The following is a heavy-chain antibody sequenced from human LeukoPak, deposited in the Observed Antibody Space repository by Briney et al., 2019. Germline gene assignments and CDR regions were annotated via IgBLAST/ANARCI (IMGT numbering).Heavy chain of an antibody. V-gene: IGHV4-4*02. J-gene: IGHJ6*02. CDR3: ARRGSWTYYYAMDV. D-gene: IGHD6-13*01. CDR2: IRHSGST. Sequence: KTGGSLRLSCEASEMTLSTSWMSWVRQAPGKGLEWIGEIRHSGSTNYNPSLKGRVTVSVDTSKNQFSLRLTSVTAADMAVYYCARRGSWTYYYAMDVWGQGTTVTVSS. CDR1: EMTLSTSW.